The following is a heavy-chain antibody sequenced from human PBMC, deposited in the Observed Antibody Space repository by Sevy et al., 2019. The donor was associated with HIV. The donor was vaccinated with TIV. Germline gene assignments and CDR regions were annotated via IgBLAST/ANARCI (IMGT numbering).Heavy chain of an antibody. CDR1: GFTFSNYA. J-gene: IGHJ3*02. CDR2: ISGAGGSK. D-gene: IGHD1-1*01. Sequence: GGSLRLSCAASGFTFSNYAMNWVRQAPGKGLEWVSGISGAGGSKWYADSVKGRFAISRDNSKNTLYLQMNTLRTEDTAMYYCARYLSYKFIDAFAIWGLGTMVSVSS. V-gene: IGHV3-23*01. CDR3: ARYLSYKFIDAFAI.